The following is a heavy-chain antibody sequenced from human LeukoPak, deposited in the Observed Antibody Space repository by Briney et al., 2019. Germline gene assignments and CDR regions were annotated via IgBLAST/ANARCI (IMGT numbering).Heavy chain of an antibody. V-gene: IGHV3-64*01. J-gene: IGHJ4*02. Sequence: GGSLRLSCAASGFTFSSYAMHWVRQAPGKGLEYVSAISSDGGSTYYANSVKDRFTISRDNAKNSLYLQMNSLRAEDTAVYYCARGFGVDYWGQGTLVTVSS. CDR2: ISSDGGST. CDR3: ARGFGVDY. D-gene: IGHD3-3*01. CDR1: GFTFSSYA.